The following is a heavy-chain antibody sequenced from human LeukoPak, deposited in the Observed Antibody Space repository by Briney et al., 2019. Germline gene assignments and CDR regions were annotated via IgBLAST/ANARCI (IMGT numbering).Heavy chain of an antibody. Sequence: GESLKISCKGSGYSFTNYWIGWVRQIPGKGLEWMGIIYPGDSDTRYSPSFQGQVTISADKSISTAYLQWSSLKASDTAMYYCARPHSSGWYYFDYWGQGTLVTVSS. CDR1: GYSFTNYW. D-gene: IGHD6-19*01. J-gene: IGHJ4*02. CDR2: IYPGDSDT. V-gene: IGHV5-51*01. CDR3: ARPHSSGWYYFDY.